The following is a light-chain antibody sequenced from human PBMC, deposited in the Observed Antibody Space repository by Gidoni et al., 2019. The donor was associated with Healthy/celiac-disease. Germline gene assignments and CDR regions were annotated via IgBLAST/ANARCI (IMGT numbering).Light chain of an antibody. V-gene: IGLV3-1*01. CDR1: KLEDKY. CDR2: QDN. J-gene: IGLJ2*01. CDR3: QAWDSSTYVV. Sequence: SYELSQPPSVSVSPGPTASITCSGDKLEDKYVCWSQQRPGQSPVQVIYQDNKRPSGIPERFSGSNSGNTATLTISGTQAMDEADYYCQAWDSSTYVVFGGGTKLTVL.